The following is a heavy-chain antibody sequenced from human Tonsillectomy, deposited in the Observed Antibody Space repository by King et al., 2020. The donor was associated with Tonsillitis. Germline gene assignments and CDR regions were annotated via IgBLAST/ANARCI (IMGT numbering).Heavy chain of an antibody. V-gene: IGHV3-11*01. CDR2: ISCCGSTI. CDR1: GFTFNDYY. Sequence: VQLVESGGGLVKPGGSLRPSCAASGFTFNDYYMICTRPAPGKGLEWVSYISCCGSTIYYTDSVKGRFTISRENAKNSLYLQKNSLRAEDPAVYYCARERAFDIWGQGTMVTVSS. CDR3: ARERAFDI. J-gene: IGHJ3*02.